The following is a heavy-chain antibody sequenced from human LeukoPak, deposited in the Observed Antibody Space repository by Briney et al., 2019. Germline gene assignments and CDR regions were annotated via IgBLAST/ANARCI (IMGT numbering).Heavy chain of an antibody. CDR1: GFTFSSYA. CDR3: AKGLYGSGSPSYYFDY. J-gene: IGHJ4*02. CDR2: ISGSGGST. V-gene: IGHV3-23*01. Sequence: GGSLRLSCAASGFTFSSYAMSWVRQAPGKGLEWVSAISGSGGSTYYADSVKGRFTISRDNSKNTLCLQMNSLRAEDTAVYYCAKGLYGSGSPSYYFDYWGQGTLVTVSS. D-gene: IGHD3-10*01.